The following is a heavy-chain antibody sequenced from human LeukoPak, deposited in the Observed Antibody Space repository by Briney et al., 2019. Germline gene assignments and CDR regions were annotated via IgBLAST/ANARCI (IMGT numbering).Heavy chain of an antibody. CDR3: ARVDTAMVNYGMDV. CDR2: IYSGGST. Sequence: PGGSLRLSRAASGFTVSSNYMSWVRQAPGKGLEWVSVIYSGGSTYYADSVKGRFTISRDNSKNTLYLQMNSLRAEDTAVYYCARVDTAMVNYGMDVWGQGTTVTVSS. V-gene: IGHV3-66*02. CDR1: GFTVSSNY. D-gene: IGHD5-18*01. J-gene: IGHJ6*02.